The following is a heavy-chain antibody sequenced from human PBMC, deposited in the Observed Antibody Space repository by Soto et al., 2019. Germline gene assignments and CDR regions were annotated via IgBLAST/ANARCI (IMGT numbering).Heavy chain of an antibody. V-gene: IGHV4-38-2*01. J-gene: IGHJ1*01. CDR1: GYSITSGYY. CDR3: AVRAAYYHDSSGYSNEYFQH. D-gene: IGHD3-22*01. Sequence: SETLSLTCGVSGYSITSGYYWGWVRQPPGKGLEWIGTIYQSGSTFYNLSLKSRVTISLDTSKNQFSLRLSSVTAADTAVYYCAVRAAYYHDSSGYSNEYFQHWGKGTLVTFSS. CDR2: IYQSGST.